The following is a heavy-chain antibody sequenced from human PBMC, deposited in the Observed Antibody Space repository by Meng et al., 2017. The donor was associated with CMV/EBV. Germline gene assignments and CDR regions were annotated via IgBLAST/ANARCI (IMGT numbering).Heavy chain of an antibody. CDR3: ANYCSSTSCYGYYFDY. J-gene: IGHJ4*02. V-gene: IGHV4-61*01. CDR1: GGSVSSGSYY. D-gene: IGHD2-2*01. Sequence: SETLSLTCTVSGGSVSSGSYYWSWIRQPPGKGLEWIGYIYYSGSTNYNPSLKSRVTISVDTSKNQFSLKLSPVTAADTAVYYCANYCSSTSCYGYYFDYWGQGTLVTVSS. CDR2: IYYSGST.